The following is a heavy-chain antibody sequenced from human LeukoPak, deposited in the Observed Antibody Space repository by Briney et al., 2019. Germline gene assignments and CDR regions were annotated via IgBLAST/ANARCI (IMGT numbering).Heavy chain of an antibody. CDR2: IYYSGST. CDR1: GGSLSGYY. CDR3: ARDNVCSSTSCSSYNWFDP. D-gene: IGHD2-2*01. Sequence: SSETLSLTCAVYGGSLSGYYWSWIRQPPGKGLEWIGSIYYSGSTYYNPSLKSRVTISVDTSKNQFSLKLSSVTAADTAVYYCARDNVCSSTSCSSYNWFDPWGQGTLVTVSS. V-gene: IGHV4-34*01. J-gene: IGHJ5*02.